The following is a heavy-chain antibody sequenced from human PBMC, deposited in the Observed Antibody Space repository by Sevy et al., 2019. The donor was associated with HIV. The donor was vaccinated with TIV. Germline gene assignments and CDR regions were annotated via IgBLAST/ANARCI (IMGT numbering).Heavy chain of an antibody. D-gene: IGHD1-26*01. CDR3: ARGGSYYLGYFDY. V-gene: IGHV4-39*02. J-gene: IGHJ4*02. Sequence: SETLSLTCTVSGGSISSSSYFWGWIRQPPGKGLEWIGNIYYNGDTYYNPSLKSRVIISVETSKNHFSLRLSSVTATDTAVYYCARGGSYYLGYFDYWSQGTLVTVSS. CDR1: GGSISSSSYF. CDR2: IYYNGDT.